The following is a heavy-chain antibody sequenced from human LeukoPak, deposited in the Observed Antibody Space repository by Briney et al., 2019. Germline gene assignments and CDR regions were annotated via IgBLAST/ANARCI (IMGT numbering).Heavy chain of an antibody. J-gene: IGHJ6*02. CDR2: IYYSGSA. CDR1: GGSISSSSYY. CDR3: ARRSLGGYYHGMDV. V-gene: IGHV4-39*01. D-gene: IGHD3-16*01. Sequence: PSETLSLTCTVSGGSISSSSYYWGWIRQPPGKGLEWIGSIYYSGSAYYNPSLKSRVTISEDTSKNQFSLKLSSVTAADTAVYYCARRSLGGYYHGMDVWGQGTTVTVSS.